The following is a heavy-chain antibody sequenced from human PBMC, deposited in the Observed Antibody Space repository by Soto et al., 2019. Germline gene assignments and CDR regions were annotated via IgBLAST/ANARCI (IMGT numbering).Heavy chain of an antibody. Sequence: GGSLRLSCAASGFTFSSYWMHWVRQAPGEGLVWVSRIDSDGSSTTYADSVKGRFTISRDNAKNTLSLQMNSLRAEDTAVYYCARERGYCSGGSCYSFAFDIWGQGTMVTVSS. CDR1: GFTFSSYW. CDR3: ARERGYCSGGSCYSFAFDI. D-gene: IGHD2-15*01. CDR2: IDSDGSST. V-gene: IGHV3-74*01. J-gene: IGHJ3*02.